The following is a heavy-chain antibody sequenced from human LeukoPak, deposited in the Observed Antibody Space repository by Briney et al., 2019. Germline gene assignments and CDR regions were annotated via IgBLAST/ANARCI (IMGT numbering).Heavy chain of an antibody. J-gene: IGHJ4*02. Sequence: GGSLRLSCAASGFTFSSYSMNWVRQAPGKGLESVSSISSSSSYIYYADSVKGRFTISRDNAKNSLYLQMNSLSAADPAVYYCARARAVAGPFDYWGQGTLVTVSS. CDR1: GFTFSSYS. CDR2: ISSSSSYI. D-gene: IGHD6-19*01. V-gene: IGHV3-21*01. CDR3: ARARAVAGPFDY.